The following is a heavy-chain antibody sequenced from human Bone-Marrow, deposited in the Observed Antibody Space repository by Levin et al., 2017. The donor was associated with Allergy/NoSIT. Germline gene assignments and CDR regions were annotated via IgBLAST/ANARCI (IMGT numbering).Heavy chain of an antibody. J-gene: IGHJ4*02. Sequence: TPSETLSLTCTVSGASISSSSYYWGWIRQPPGTGLEWIGSIHHIGSTYYNPSLKRRVTIPVDTSKNQFSLKLGSVTAADAAVYYCARPYGSGWYPVFVYWGRGALVTVAS. CDR3: ARPYGSGWYPVFVY. CDR2: IHHIGST. CDR1: GASISSSSYY. D-gene: IGHD6-19*01. V-gene: IGHV4-39*01.